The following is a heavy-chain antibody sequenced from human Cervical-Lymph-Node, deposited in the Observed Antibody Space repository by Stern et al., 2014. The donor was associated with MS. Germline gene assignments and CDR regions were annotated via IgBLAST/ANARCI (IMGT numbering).Heavy chain of an antibody. CDR2: IYPGDFDT. D-gene: IGHD2-15*01. V-gene: IGHV5-51*01. CDR1: GYNFTNYW. CDR3: ARKLCSGGSCYSLDY. Sequence: VQLVQSGAEVKKPGESLKISCKGSGYNFTNYWIGWVRQMPGKGLEWMGIIYPGDFDTRYSPSFQGQVTISADKSISTAYLQWSSLKASDTAMYYCARKLCSGGSCYSLDYWGQGTLVTVSS. J-gene: IGHJ4*02.